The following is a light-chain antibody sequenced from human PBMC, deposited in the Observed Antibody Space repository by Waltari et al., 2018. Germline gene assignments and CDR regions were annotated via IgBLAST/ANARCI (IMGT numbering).Light chain of an antibody. CDR2: AAS. CDR1: QDIGSS. Sequence: IQMTQSPSSVFASVGDRVASTCRATQDIGSSLAWYQQKPGQGPNLLIYAASNLQTGVPSRFSGSGSGADFTLTINSLQPEDFAVYYCQQGHSVPPTFGQGTRVEIK. J-gene: IGKJ1*01. CDR3: QQGHSVPPT. V-gene: IGKV1-12*01.